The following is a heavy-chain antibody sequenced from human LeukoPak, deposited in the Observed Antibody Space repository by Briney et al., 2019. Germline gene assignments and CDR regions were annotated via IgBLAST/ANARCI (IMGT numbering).Heavy chain of an antibody. D-gene: IGHD2-2*01. CDR1: GFTFSSYA. CDR3: AKSGSAGYQLLSNNWFDP. V-gene: IGHV3-23*01. Sequence: GGSLRLSCAASGFTFSSYAMSWVRQAPGKGLEWVSAISGSGGSTYYADSVKGRFTISRDNSKNTLYLQMNSLRAEDTAVYYCAKSGSAGYQLLSNNWFDPWGQETLVTVSS. J-gene: IGHJ5*02. CDR2: ISGSGGST.